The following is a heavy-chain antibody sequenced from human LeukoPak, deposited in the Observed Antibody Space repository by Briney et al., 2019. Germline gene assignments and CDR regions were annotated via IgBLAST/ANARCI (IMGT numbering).Heavy chain of an antibody. J-gene: IGHJ4*02. CDR3: ARDPVVPAATVDY. Sequence: GGSLRLSCAASGFTFSSYAMSWVRQAPGKGLEWVSAISGSGGSTYYADSVKGRFTISRDNAKNSLYLQMNSLRAEDTAVYYCARDPVVPAATVDYWGQGTLVTVSS. D-gene: IGHD2-2*01. CDR2: ISGSGGST. CDR1: GFTFSSYA. V-gene: IGHV3-23*01.